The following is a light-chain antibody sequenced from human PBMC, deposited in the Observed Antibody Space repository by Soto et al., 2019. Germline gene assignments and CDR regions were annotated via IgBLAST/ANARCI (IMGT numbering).Light chain of an antibody. CDR3: CSYAGSSTLV. CDR2: EGS. CDR1: SSAVGSDNL. J-gene: IGLJ3*02. Sequence: QSALTQPASVSGSPGQSITISCTGSSSAVGSDNLVSWHQQYPGKAPKLMIYEGSKTPSGVSNRFSGSKSGNTAALTLSGVPHDDEEDYYCCSYAGSSTLVFGGGTKLTVL. V-gene: IGLV2-23*01.